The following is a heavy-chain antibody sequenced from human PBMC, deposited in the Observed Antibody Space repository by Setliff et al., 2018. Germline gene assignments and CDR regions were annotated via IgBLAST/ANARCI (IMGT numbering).Heavy chain of an antibody. Sequence: LSLTCTVSGGSISSGVYYWAWIRQPPGKGLEWIGRIYYRGDTYYNASLKSRLTLSVDTSKNQVSLSLRSVTAADTAVYYCARTGTYRYFDYWGQGTQVTVSS. CDR2: IYYRGDT. J-gene: IGHJ4*02. CDR1: GGSISSGVYY. CDR3: ARTGTYRYFDY. D-gene: IGHD1-1*01. V-gene: IGHV4-39*01.